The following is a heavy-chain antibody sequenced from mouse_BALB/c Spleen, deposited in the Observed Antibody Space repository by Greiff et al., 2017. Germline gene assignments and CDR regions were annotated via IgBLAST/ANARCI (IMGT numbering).Heavy chain of an antibody. V-gene: IGHV5-4*02. CDR2: ISDGGSYT. Sequence: EVMLVESGGGLVKPGGSLKLSCAASGFTFSDYYMYWVRQTPEKRLEWVATISDGGSYTYYPDSVKGRFTISRDNAKNNLYLQMSSLKSEDTAMYYCARDMGGSSSPFDYWGQGTTLTVSS. CDR3: ARDMGGSSSPFDY. CDR1: GFTFSDYY. J-gene: IGHJ2*01. D-gene: IGHD1-1*01.